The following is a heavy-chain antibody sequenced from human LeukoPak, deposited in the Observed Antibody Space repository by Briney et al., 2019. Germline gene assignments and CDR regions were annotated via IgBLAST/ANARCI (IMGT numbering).Heavy chain of an antibody. Sequence: GGSLRLSCAASGVDFSSHGMHWVRQAPGKGLEWVAFIQYDGSDKYYADSVKGRFTISRDNSKNTLYLQMNSLRAEDTALYYCARGYVDLKEWGQGTLVTVSS. CDR3: ARGYVDLKE. V-gene: IGHV3-30*02. D-gene: IGHD4-17*01. CDR2: IQYDGSDK. J-gene: IGHJ4*02. CDR1: GVDFSSHG.